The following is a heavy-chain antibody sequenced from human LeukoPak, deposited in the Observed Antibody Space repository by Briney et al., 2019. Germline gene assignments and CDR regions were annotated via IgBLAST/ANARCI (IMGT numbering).Heavy chain of an antibody. J-gene: IGHJ4*02. CDR1: GFTFSNYV. D-gene: IGHD1-26*01. Sequence: QPGRSLRLSCAASGFTFSNYVMHWVRHAPGKRLEGVAAISYDGSNKYYADSVKGRFTISRDNSKNTLYLQMNSLRTEDTAVYYCAKVHLEGASSLDQWGQGTLVTVSS. CDR3: AKVHLEGASSLDQ. V-gene: IGHV3-30*18. CDR2: ISYDGSNK.